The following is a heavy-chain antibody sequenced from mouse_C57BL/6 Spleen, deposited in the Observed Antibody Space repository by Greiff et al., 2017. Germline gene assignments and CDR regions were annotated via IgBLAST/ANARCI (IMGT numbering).Heavy chain of an antibody. D-gene: IGHD1-1*01. CDR2: IDPSDSYT. CDR1: GYTFTSYW. J-gene: IGHJ1*03. Sequence: VQLQQPGAELVMPGASVKLSRKASGYTFTSYWMHWVKQRPGQGLEWIGEIDPSDSYTNYNQKFKGKSTLTVDKSSSTAYMQLSSLTSEDSAVYYCARPGGSSPYWYFDVWGTGTTVTVSS. CDR3: ARPGGSSPYWYFDV. V-gene: IGHV1-69*01.